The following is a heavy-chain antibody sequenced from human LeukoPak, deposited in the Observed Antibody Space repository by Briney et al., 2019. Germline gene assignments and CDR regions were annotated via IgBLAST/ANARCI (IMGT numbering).Heavy chain of an antibody. Sequence: SETLSLTCTVSGGSISSYYWSWIRQPPGKGLEWIGYIYYSGSTNYNPSLKSRVTISVDTSKNQFSLKLSSVTAADTAVYYCARVRRPTYYYDSSGYYFDYWGQGTLVTVSS. V-gene: IGHV4-59*01. D-gene: IGHD3-22*01. CDR2: IYYSGST. CDR1: GGSISSYY. J-gene: IGHJ4*02. CDR3: ARVRRPTYYYDSSGYYFDY.